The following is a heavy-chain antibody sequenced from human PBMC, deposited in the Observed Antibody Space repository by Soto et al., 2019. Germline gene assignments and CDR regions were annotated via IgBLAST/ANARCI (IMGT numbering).Heavy chain of an antibody. Sequence: QVQLQQWGAGLLKPSETLSLTCAVYGGSFSGYYWSWIRQPPGKGLEWIGEINHSGSTNYNPSLKSRVTISVDKSQNQFSLKLSSVTAADTAVYYCANVDFWSGWGDWGQGTLVTVSS. D-gene: IGHD3-3*01. CDR2: INHSGST. CDR1: GGSFSGYY. CDR3: ANVDFWSGWGD. J-gene: IGHJ4*02. V-gene: IGHV4-34*01.